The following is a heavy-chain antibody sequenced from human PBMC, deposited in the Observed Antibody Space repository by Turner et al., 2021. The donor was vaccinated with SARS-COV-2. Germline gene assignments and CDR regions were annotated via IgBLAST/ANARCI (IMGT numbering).Heavy chain of an antibody. J-gene: IGHJ3*02. CDR3: ARARWHYYDGSGYYPDAFDI. V-gene: IGHV3-21*01. CDR1: GFTFSSYS. Sequence: EVQLVESGGGLVKPGGSLRLSCAASGFTFSSYSMNWVRQAPGKGLEWVSSISSSSSYIYYADSVKGRFTISRDNAKNSLYLQMNSLRAEDTAVYYCARARWHYYDGSGYYPDAFDIWGQGTMVTVSS. CDR2: ISSSSSYI. D-gene: IGHD3-22*01.